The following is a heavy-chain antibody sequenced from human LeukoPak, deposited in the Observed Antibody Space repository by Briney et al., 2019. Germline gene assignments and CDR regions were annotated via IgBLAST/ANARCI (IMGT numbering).Heavy chain of an antibody. Sequence: SETLSLTCTVSGGSVSSTTYYWSWIRQPPGKGLEWIASINYSGSTYYNPSLKSRVTISVDTSENQFSLKLSSVTAADTAVYYCARYVVYGSGKYYFDYWGQGPWSPSLQ. CDR1: GGSVSSTTYY. J-gene: IGHJ4*02. CDR3: ARYVVYGSGKYYFDY. D-gene: IGHD3-10*01. CDR2: INYSGST. V-gene: IGHV4-39*01.